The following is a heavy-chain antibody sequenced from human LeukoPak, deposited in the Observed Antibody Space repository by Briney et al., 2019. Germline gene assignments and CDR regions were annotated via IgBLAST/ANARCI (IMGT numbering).Heavy chain of an antibody. CDR3: VRHLSAGRPAFDI. Sequence: SETLSLTCTVSGGSINSYYWSWIRQPPGKGLEWIGYIYYSGSTNYNPSLKSRVTISVGTSNNKFSLKLTSLTAADTAVYYCVRHLSAGRPAFDIWGQGTMVTVSS. V-gene: IGHV4-59*08. CDR2: IYYSGST. CDR1: GGSINSYY. J-gene: IGHJ3*02. D-gene: IGHD2-15*01.